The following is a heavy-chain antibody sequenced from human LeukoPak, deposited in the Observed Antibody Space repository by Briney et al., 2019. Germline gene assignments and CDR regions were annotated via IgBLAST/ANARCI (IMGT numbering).Heavy chain of an antibody. J-gene: IGHJ3*02. CDR2: IYPGDSDT. Sequence: GESLKISCKGSGYSFTSYWIGWVRQMPGKGLEWMGIIYPGDSDTRYSPSFQGQVTISADKSISTAYLQWGSLKASDTATYYCASPLADPVAGTDAFDIWGQGTMVTVSS. CDR3: ASPLADPVAGTDAFDI. V-gene: IGHV5-51*01. D-gene: IGHD6-19*01. CDR1: GYSFTSYW.